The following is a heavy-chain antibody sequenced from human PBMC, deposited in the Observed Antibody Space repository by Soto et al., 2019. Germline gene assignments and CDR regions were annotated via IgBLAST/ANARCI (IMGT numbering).Heavy chain of an antibody. J-gene: IGHJ3*02. D-gene: IGHD2-2*01. CDR1: GGTFSSYA. CDR2: IIPIFGTA. CDR3: ARVGSSLFRGAFDI. V-gene: IGHV1-69*06. Sequence: SVKVSCKASGGTFSSYAISWVRQAPGQGLEWMGGIIPIFGTANYAQKSQGRVTITADKSTSTAYMELSSLRSEDTAVYYCARVGSSLFRGAFDIWGQGTMVTVSS.